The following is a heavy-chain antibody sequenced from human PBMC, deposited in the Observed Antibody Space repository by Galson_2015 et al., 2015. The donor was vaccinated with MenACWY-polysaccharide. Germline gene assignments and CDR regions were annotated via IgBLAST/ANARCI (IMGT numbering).Heavy chain of an antibody. CDR1: GFTFNDYY. CDR2: IRHHSGAT. V-gene: IGHV1-2*06. J-gene: IGHJ4*02. Sequence: SLKVSCKASGFTFNDYYIHWVRQAPGKGLEWMARIRHHSGATHCAQTLQGRVTITRDTSISAANMELNRLSSDDTAVYYCARERGAGGTYFNYWGQGTLVAVSS. CDR3: ARERGAGGTYFNY.